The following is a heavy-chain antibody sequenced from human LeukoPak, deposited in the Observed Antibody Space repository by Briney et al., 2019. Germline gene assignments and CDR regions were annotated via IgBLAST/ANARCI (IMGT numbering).Heavy chain of an antibody. V-gene: IGHV4-39*07. CDR1: GGSISSSSYY. D-gene: IGHD5-18*01. CDR2: IYYSGST. CDR3: ARDNGYSYGYYSLGYFDY. Sequence: SETLSLTCTVSGGSISSSSYYWGWIRQPPGKGLEWIGSIYYSGSTYYNPSLKSRVTISVDTSKNQFSLKLSSVTAADTAVYYCARDNGYSYGYYSLGYFDYWGQGTPVTVSS. J-gene: IGHJ4*02.